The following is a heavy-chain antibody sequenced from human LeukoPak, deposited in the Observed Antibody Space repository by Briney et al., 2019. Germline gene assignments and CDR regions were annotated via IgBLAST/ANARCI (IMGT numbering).Heavy chain of an antibody. CDR1: GYTFTSYG. CDR2: IIPILGIA. D-gene: IGHD3-22*01. Sequence: SVKVSCKASGYTFTSYGISWVRQAPGQGLEWMGRIIPILGIAHYAQKFQGRVTITADKSTSTAYMELSSLRSEDTAVYYCAREDVRDYYDSSGYDLFDYWGQGTLVTVSS. J-gene: IGHJ4*02. CDR3: AREDVRDYYDSSGYDLFDY. V-gene: IGHV1-69*04.